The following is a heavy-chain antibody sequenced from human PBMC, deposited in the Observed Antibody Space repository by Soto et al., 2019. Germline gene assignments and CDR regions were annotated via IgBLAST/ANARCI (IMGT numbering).Heavy chain of an antibody. J-gene: IGHJ4*02. D-gene: IGHD3-22*01. CDR3: ARGYYHDRDLDN. CDR2: INPNSGGT. CDR1: GYTFIGYY. Sequence: ASVKVSCKASGYTFIGYYVHWVRQAPGQGLEWMGWINPNSGGTNYAQKFQDRVTMPRDTSINTVYMELSRLRSDDTAVYYCARGYYHDRDLDNWGQGTLVTVSS. V-gene: IGHV1-2*02.